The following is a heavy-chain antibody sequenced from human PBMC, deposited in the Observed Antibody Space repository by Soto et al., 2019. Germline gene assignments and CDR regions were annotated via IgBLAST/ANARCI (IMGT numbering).Heavy chain of an antibody. CDR2: ISSSSSYI. V-gene: IGHV3-21*01. CDR3: ARDKDIVVVVAAIRYYYYGMDV. D-gene: IGHD2-15*01. Sequence: AGCLGLGRAASGFSLWSYRMNWVRQAPGKGLEWVSSISSSSSYIYYADSVKGRFTISRDNAKNSLYLQMNSLRAEDTAVYYCARDKDIVVVVAAIRYYYYGMDVWGQGTTVPVSS. J-gene: IGHJ6*02. CDR1: GFSLWSYR.